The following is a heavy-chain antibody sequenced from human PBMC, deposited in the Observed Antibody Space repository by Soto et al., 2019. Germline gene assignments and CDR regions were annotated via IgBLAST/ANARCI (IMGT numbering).Heavy chain of an antibody. CDR1: GGSITSDDYS. CDR2: IYYSGST. J-gene: IGHJ2*01. V-gene: IGHV4-31*03. D-gene: IGHD4-17*01. CDR3: ARAEIYGDYVSWYFDL. Sequence: QVQLQESGPGLVKSSQTLSLTCTVSGGSITSDDYSWSRIRQHPGKGLEWIGDIYYSGSTHYNPSLKSRLSISVDTSKSHFSLKLSSVTAADTAVYYCARAEIYGDYVSWYFDLWGRGTLVTVSS.